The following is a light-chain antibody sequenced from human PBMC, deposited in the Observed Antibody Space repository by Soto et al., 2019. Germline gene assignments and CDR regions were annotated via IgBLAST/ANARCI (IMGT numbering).Light chain of an antibody. V-gene: IGLV1-47*01. J-gene: IGLJ2*01. CDR1: SSNIGRNY. CDR2: RDN. CDR3: ATWDDSLGGPV. Sequence: QSVLTQTPSVSGTPGQRVNISCSGSSSNIGRNYVYWYHQFPGTAPKLLIYRDNERPSGVPDRFSGSKSGTSASLAISGLRSGDEADYHCATWDDSLGGPVFGGGNKLTVL.